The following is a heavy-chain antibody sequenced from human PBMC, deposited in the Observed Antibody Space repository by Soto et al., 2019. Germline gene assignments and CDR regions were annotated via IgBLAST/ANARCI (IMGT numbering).Heavy chain of an antibody. CDR2: INHSGST. D-gene: IGHD3-3*01. J-gene: IGHJ4*02. Sequence: SETLSLTCAVYGGSFSGYYWSWIRQPPGKGLEWIGEINHSGSTNHNPSLKSRVTISVDTSKNQFSLKLSSVTAADTAVYYCARAGGFEVVTIFDYWGRGTLVTVSS. V-gene: IGHV4-34*01. CDR1: GGSFSGYY. CDR3: ARAGGFEVVTIFDY.